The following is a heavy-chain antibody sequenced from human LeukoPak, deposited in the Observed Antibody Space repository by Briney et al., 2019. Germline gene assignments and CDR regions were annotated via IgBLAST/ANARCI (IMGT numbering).Heavy chain of an antibody. J-gene: IGHJ4*02. D-gene: IGHD2-2*03. V-gene: IGHV1-18*01. CDR3: ASGYCSSTSCYYFDY. Sequence: ASVKVSCKASGYTFTSYGISWVRQAPGQGLEWMGWISAYSGNTNYAQKLQGRVTMTTDTSTSTAYMELRSLRSDDTAVYYCASGYCSSTSCYYFDYWGQGTLVTVSS. CDR1: GYTFTSYG. CDR2: ISAYSGNT.